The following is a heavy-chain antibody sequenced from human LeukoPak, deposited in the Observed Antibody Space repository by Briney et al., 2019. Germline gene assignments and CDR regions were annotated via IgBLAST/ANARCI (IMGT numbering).Heavy chain of an antibody. CDR2: INPNSGGT. CDR3: ARDLQVDTASSLFHY. J-gene: IGHJ4*02. D-gene: IGHD5-18*01. V-gene: IGHV1-2*02. CDR1: VYNFTGYY. Sequence: ASVKVSCKASVYNFTGYYMHGLGQPAGRGVEWMGWINPNSGGTNDEQKFQGRVTMTRDTSISTAYMQLSRLRSDDKAVYCCARDLQVDTASSLFHYWGQGTLVTVSS.